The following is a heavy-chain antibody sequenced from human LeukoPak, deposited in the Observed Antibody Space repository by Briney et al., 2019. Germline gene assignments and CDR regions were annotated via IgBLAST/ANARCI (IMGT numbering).Heavy chain of an antibody. CDR3: AREYCSGGSCRGAFDI. J-gene: IGHJ3*02. D-gene: IGHD2-15*01. CDR2: INPNSGGT. CDR1: GYMFTSYG. Sequence: ASVKVSCKASGYMFTSYGISWVRQAPGQGLEWMGWINPNSGGTNYAQKFQGRVTMTRDTSISTAYMELSRLRSDDTAVYYCAREYCSGGSCRGAFDIWGQGTMVTVSS. V-gene: IGHV1-2*02.